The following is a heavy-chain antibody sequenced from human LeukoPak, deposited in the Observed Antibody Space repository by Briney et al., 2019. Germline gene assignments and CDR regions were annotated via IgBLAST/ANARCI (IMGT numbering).Heavy chain of an antibody. Sequence: SVKVSCKASGGTFSSYAISWVRQAPGQGLECMGGITPIFGTANYAQKFQGRVTITADESTSTAYMELRSLRSEDTAVYYCARGTSSDYGMDVWGQGTTVTVSS. CDR1: GGTFSSYA. J-gene: IGHJ6*02. V-gene: IGHV1-69*13. CDR2: ITPIFGTA. CDR3: ARGTSSDYGMDV. D-gene: IGHD3-22*01.